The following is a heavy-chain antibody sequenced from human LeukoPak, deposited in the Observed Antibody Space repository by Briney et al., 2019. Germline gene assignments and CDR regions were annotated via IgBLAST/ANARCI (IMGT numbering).Heavy chain of an antibody. Sequence: GGSLRLSCAASGFTFSSYSMNWVRQAPGKGLEWVSVIYSGGSTYYADSVKGRFTISRDNSKNTLYLQMNSLRAEDTAVYYCAREHPLLRYFDYWGQGTLVTVSS. CDR3: AREHPLLRYFDY. CDR2: IYSGGST. V-gene: IGHV3-53*01. D-gene: IGHD2-21*02. J-gene: IGHJ4*02. CDR1: GFTFSSYS.